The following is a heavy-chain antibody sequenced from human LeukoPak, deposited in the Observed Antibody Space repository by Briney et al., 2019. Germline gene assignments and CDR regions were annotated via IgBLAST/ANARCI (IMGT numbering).Heavy chain of an antibody. V-gene: IGHV3-74*01. D-gene: IGHD1-26*01. CDR1: GFIFTDYW. CDR3: ARAQSGSPRKNYFDY. Sequence: QPGGSMRLSCAASGFIFTDYWMHWVRQAPGKELVWVARIRGDGRATTYADSVKGRFTISRDNAMNTVFLQMNSLRAEDTAVYYCARAQSGSPRKNYFDYWGQGTLVTVSS. J-gene: IGHJ4*02. CDR2: IRGDGRAT.